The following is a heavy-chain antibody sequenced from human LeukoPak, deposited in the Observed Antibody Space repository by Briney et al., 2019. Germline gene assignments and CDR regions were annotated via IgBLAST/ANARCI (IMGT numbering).Heavy chain of an antibody. V-gene: IGHV4-4*07. Sequence: PSETLSLTCTVSGGSISNYYWSWIRQSAGKGLEWIGRIYSTGITNYNPSLKSRVTMSVDTSKNQFSLKLTSVTAADTALYYCARRGSLHSPANPWGQGTLVTVSS. CDR1: GGSISNYY. J-gene: IGHJ5*02. D-gene: IGHD3-10*01. CDR3: ARRGSLHSPANP. CDR2: IYSTGIT.